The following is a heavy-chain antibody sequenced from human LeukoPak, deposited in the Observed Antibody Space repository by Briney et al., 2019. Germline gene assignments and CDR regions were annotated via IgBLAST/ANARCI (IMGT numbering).Heavy chain of an antibody. CDR2: ISAYNGNT. CDR1: GYTFTSNG. Sequence: GASVKVSCKASGYTFTSNGISWVRHPPGQGLEWMGWISAYNGNTKYVQKLQGRVTMTTDSSTSTAYMELRSLTSDDTAVYYCARWYCGGGSCYSYYYGMDVWGQGTTVTVSS. D-gene: IGHD2-15*01. V-gene: IGHV1-18*01. J-gene: IGHJ6*02. CDR3: ARWYCGGGSCYSYYYGMDV.